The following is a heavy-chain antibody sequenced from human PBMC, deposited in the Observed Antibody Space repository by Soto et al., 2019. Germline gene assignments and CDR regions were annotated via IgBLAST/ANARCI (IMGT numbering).Heavy chain of an antibody. V-gene: IGHV2-26*01. D-gene: IGHD5-18*01. CDR2: ISSNDEK. CDR3: ARILPGYSYGYSAFDI. J-gene: IGHJ3*02. Sequence: SGPTLVNPTETLTLTCTVSGFSLSNARMGVSWIRQPPGKALEWLAHISSNDEKSYSTSLKSRLTISKDTSKSQVVLTMTNLDPVDTATYYCARILPGYSYGYSAFDIWGQGTMVTVSS. CDR1: GFSLSNARMG.